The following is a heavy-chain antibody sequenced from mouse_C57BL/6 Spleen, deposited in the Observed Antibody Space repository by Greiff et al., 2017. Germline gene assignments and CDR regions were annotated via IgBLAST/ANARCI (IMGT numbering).Heavy chain of an antibody. V-gene: IGHV2-6-1*01. Sequence: VKLMESGPGLVAPSQSLSITCTVSGFSLTSYGVHWVRQPPGKGLEWLVVIWSDGSTTYNSALKSRLSISKDNSKSQVFLKMNSLQTDDTAMYYCARHNYDTGGFAYWGQGTLVTVSA. D-gene: IGHD2-4*01. CDR1: GFSLTSYG. CDR3: ARHNYDTGGFAY. J-gene: IGHJ3*01. CDR2: IWSDGST.